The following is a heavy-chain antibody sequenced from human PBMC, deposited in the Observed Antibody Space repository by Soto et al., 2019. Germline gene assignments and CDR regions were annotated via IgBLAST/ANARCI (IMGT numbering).Heavy chain of an antibody. CDR1: GFTFSSYG. D-gene: IGHD2-2*01. CDR3: ARDVVPAAGYYYYGMDV. Sequence: GGSLRLSCAASGFTFSSYGMHWVRQAPGKGLEWVAVIWSDGSNKYYADSVKGRFTISRDNSKNTLYLQMNSLRAEDTAVYYCARDVVPAAGYYYYGMDVWGQGTTVTVSS. CDR2: IWSDGSNK. J-gene: IGHJ6*02. V-gene: IGHV3-33*01.